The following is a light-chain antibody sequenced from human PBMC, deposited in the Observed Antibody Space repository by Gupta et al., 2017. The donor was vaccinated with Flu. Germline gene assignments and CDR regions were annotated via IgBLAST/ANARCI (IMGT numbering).Light chain of an antibody. CDR1: SSDVGGYNY. Sequence: SALTQRRPVSASPGRPVAISCTRTSSDVGGYNYVTWYQQHPGKAPTLMIYYVSQRPPGVADRCSGSKSGSTASLTISGLQAEDEAAYYCCSSAGSSTMVFGGGTKLTVL. CDR3: CSSAGSSTMV. V-gene: IGLV2-11*01. J-gene: IGLJ2*01. CDR2: YVS.